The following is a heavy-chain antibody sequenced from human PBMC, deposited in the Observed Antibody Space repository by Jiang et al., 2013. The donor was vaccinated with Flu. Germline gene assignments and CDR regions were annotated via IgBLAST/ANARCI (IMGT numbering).Heavy chain of an antibody. CDR3: ARGEYDILTGYYAIPRAPGVYFQH. CDR2: INHSGST. V-gene: IGHV4-34*01. J-gene: IGHJ1*01. Sequence: QPPGKGLEWIGEINHSGSTNYNPSLKSRVTISVDTSKNQFSLKLSSVTAADTAVYYCARGEYDILTGYYAIPRAPGVYFQHWGQGTLVTVSS. D-gene: IGHD3-9*01.